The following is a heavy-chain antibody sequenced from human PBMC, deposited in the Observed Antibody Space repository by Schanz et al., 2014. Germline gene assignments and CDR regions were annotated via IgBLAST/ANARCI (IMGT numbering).Heavy chain of an antibody. CDR3: VREVGAAAGLAWGLDY. CDR2: ISWNSGSI. V-gene: IGHV3-9*01. J-gene: IGHJ4*02. CDR1: GFTFDDYA. Sequence: EVQLVESGGGLIQPGGSLRLSCAASGFTFDDYAMHWVRQAPGKGLEWVSGISWNSGSIGYEDSVKGRFTISRDNSKNTLYLQMNSLRAEDTAVYYCVREVGAAAGLAWGLDYWGRGTLVTVSS. D-gene: IGHD6-13*01.